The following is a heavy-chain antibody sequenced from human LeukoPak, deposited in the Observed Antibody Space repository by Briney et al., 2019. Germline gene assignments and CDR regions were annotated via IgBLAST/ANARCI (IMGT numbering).Heavy chain of an antibody. CDR2: ISAYNGNT. V-gene: IGHV1-18*01. Sequence: ASVKVSFKASGYTFTSYGISWVRQAPGQGLEWMGWISAYNGNTNYAQKLQGRVTMATDTSTSTAYMELRSLRSDDTAVYYCARAGYSSGWYPTDYWGQGTLVTVSS. CDR1: GYTFTSYG. J-gene: IGHJ4*02. D-gene: IGHD6-19*01. CDR3: ARAGYSSGWYPTDY.